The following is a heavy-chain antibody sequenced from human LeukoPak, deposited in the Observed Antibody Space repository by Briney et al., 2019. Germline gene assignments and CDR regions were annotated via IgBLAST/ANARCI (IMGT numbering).Heavy chain of an antibody. CDR3: ARGEYDFWSGTNYYYYYYMDV. Sequence: GASVKVSCKASGYTFTGYYMHWVRQAPGQGLEWMGWINPNSGGTNYAQKFQGRVTMTRDTSISTAYMELSRLRSDDTAVYYCARGEYDFWSGTNYYYYYYMDVWGKGTTVTVSS. J-gene: IGHJ6*03. CDR1: GYTFTGYY. D-gene: IGHD3-3*01. CDR2: INPNSGGT. V-gene: IGHV1-2*02.